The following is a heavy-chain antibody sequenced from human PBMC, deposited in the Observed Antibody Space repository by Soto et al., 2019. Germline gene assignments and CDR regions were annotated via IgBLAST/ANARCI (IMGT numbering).Heavy chain of an antibody. CDR2: IYHSGNI. Sequence: SETLSLTCTVSGCSISSSYWSWIRQPPGKGLEWIGYIYHSGNIYYNPSLKSRVTISVDRSKNQFSLKLSSVTAADTAVYYCARIPSPWGQGTLVTVSS. J-gene: IGHJ5*02. D-gene: IGHD2-21*01. CDR1: GCSISSSY. CDR3: ARIPSP. V-gene: IGHV4-59*12.